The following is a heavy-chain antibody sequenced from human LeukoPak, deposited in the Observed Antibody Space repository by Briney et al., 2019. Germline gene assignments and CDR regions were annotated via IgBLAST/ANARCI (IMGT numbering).Heavy chain of an antibody. CDR3: ARSTMVRGPSGYYGMDV. CDR2: IIPIFGTA. V-gene: IGHV1-69*13. CDR1: GGAFSSYA. D-gene: IGHD3-10*01. Sequence: SVKVSCKASGGAFSSYAISWVRQAPGQGLEWMGGIIPIFGTANYAQKFQGRVTITADESTSTAYMELSSLRSEDTAVYYCARSTMVRGPSGYYGMDVWGQGTTVTVSS. J-gene: IGHJ6*02.